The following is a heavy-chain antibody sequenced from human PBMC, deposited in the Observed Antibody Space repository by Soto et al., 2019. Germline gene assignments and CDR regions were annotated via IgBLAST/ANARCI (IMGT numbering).Heavy chain of an antibody. CDR2: IYPGDSDT. CDR1: GYSFTIYW. V-gene: IGHV5-51*01. J-gene: IGHJ6*02. CDR3: ARPTXYYDSSGYYPGYYGMDV. Sequence: PGESMKISCTGSGYSFTIYWIGWVRQMPGKGLEWMGIIYPGDSDTRYSPSFQGQVTISADKSISTAYLQWSSLKASDTAMYYCARPTXYYDSSGYYPGYYGMDVWGQGTTVTVSS. D-gene: IGHD3-22*01.